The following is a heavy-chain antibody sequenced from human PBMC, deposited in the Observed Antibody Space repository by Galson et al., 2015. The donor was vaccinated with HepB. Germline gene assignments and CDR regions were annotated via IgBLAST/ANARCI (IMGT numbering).Heavy chain of an antibody. V-gene: IGHV3-23*01. D-gene: IGHD3-10*01. CDR3: AKGFLGSLDI. CDR2: ISDSGDRK. CDR1: GFTFNNYA. Sequence: SLRLSCAASGFTFNNYAMIWVRQSPGKGLEWLSEISDSGDRKYYADSVKGRFTVFRDNSNNILYVQLNRLRVEDAAMYYCAKGFLGSLDIWGQGTLVTVSS. J-gene: IGHJ3*02.